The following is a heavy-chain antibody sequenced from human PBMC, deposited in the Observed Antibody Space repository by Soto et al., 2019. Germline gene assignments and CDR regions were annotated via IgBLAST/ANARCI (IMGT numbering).Heavy chain of an antibody. Sequence: EVQLLESGGGLVQPGGSLRLSCVASGFTFRNYALTWVRQAPGKGLEWVSTISVSGGSTHYADSVKGRFTISRDNSKNTLYLQMRSLRAEDTAVYYCITDPGEYENFWGQGTLVTVSS. CDR1: GFTFRNYA. D-gene: IGHD4-17*01. V-gene: IGHV3-23*01. CDR3: ITDPGEYENF. CDR2: ISVSGGST. J-gene: IGHJ4*02.